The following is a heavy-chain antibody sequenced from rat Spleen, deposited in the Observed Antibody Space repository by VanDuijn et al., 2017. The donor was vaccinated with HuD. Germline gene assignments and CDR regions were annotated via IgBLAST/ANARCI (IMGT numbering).Heavy chain of an antibody. CDR1: GFSLTSYHV. D-gene: IGHD1-12*02. J-gene: IGHJ2*01. Sequence: VQLKESGPGLVQPSETLSLTCTVSGFSLTSYHVHWVRQPPGNKLEWMGYIDNAGSTNYNPSLKSRISITRDTSKNQFFLQVNSVTPEDTATYFCDANYDGTYYYFDYWGQGVMVTVSS. V-gene: IGHV3-3*01. CDR3: DANYDGTYYYFDY. CDR2: IDNAGST.